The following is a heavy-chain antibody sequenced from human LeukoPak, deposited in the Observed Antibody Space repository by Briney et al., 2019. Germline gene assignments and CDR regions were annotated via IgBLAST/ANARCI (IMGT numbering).Heavy chain of an antibody. CDR3: VGGITMIRGVTPFYSYGMDV. CDR2: ISSTSTYI. Sequence: GGSLGLSCAASGSTFSAYSMNWVRLAPGKGLEWVSSISSTSTYIYYADSVEGRFTISRDNAKDSLYLQMDSLRAEDTAVYYCVGGITMIRGVTPFYSYGMDVWGQGTTVTVSS. V-gene: IGHV3-21*01. D-gene: IGHD3-10*01. J-gene: IGHJ6*02. CDR1: GSTFSAYS.